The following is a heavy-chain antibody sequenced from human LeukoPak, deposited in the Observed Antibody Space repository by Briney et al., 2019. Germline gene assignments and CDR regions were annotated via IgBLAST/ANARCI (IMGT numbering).Heavy chain of an antibody. V-gene: IGHV4-34*01. CDR2: INDSGSS. CDR3: ARRVGRWFGERAYYYNYMDV. Sequence: PSETLSLTCAVYGGSFGGYYWSWIRQPPGKGLEWIGEINDSGSSNYIPSLKSRVTISVDRSKNQFSLKLSSVTAADTAVYYCARRVGRWFGERAYYYNYMDVWGKGTTVTISS. D-gene: IGHD3-10*01. CDR1: GGSFGGYY. J-gene: IGHJ6*03.